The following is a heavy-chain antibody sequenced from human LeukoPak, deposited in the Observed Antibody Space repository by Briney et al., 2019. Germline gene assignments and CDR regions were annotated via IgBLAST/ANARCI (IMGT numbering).Heavy chain of an antibody. Sequence: GGSLRLSCAASGFTFDDYGMNWVRQAPGKGLEWVAIIKQDGSEEFYVDSVKGRFIISRDNAKNSLYLQMNSLRVEDTAVYYCVGGTGWRLDSWGQGTLVTVSS. CDR1: GFTFDDYG. J-gene: IGHJ1*01. CDR3: VGGTGWRLDS. D-gene: IGHD6-19*01. CDR2: IKQDGSEE. V-gene: IGHV3-7*05.